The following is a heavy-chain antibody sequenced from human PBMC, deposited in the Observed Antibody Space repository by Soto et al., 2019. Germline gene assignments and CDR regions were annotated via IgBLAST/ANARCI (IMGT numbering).Heavy chain of an antibody. V-gene: IGHV1-2*04. CDR1: GYTFTGYY. Sequence: VPLVQSGAEVKKPGASVKVSCKASGYTFTGYYMHWVRQAPGQGLEWMGWINPNSGGTNYAQNFQGWVTMTRDTSISTAYMELSRLRSVDTALYPDATDGKPQNYYYSMDVWGQGTTVTVCS. CDR3: ATDGKPQNYYYSMDV. J-gene: IGHJ6*02. CDR2: INPNSGGT.